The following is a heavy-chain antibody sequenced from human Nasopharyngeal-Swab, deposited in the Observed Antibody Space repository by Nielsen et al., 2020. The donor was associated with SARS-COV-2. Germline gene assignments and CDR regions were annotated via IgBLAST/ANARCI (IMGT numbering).Heavy chain of an antibody. D-gene: IGHD6-13*01. CDR2: AYFSGNFGNT. V-gene: IGHV4-39*01. CDR3: VRQGFSSRVDY. J-gene: IGHJ4*02. Sequence: WIRQPPGKGLEWIGNAYFSGNFGNTYYNPSLKSRLTISLDTSKNQFSLRLSSVTAADTAVYYCVRQGFSSRVDYWGQGTLVTVSS.